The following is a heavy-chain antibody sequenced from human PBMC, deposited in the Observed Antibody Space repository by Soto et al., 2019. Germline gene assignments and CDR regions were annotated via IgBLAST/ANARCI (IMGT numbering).Heavy chain of an antibody. CDR1: GFTVSSNY. D-gene: IGHD3-22*01. CDR2: IFSGGTT. CDR3: ARNGDSSDYRGWFDP. V-gene: IGHV3-66*01. J-gene: IGHJ5*02. Sequence: EVQLVESGGGLVQPGGSLRLSVAAFGFTVSSNYMSWVGQAPGKGLGWVSVIFSGGTTYYADSLKGRFTISRDNSKNTLYLQMNSLRAEDTAVYYCARNGDSSDYRGWFDPWGQGTLVTVSS.